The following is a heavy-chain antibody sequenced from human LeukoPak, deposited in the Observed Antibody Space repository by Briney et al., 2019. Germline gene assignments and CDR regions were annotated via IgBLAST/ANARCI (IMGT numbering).Heavy chain of an antibody. J-gene: IGHJ4*02. CDR1: GYTFTTYW. CDR3: ARLRVTAQGATTGLDY. D-gene: IGHD1-26*01. V-gene: IGHV5-51*01. CDR2: INPDDSDT. Sequence: PGESLKITCKGSGYTFTTYWIGWVRQIPGKGLEWMGIINPDDSDTRYSPSFQGQVTISADKSINTAYLQWSSLKASDTAMYYCARLRVTAQGATTGLDYWGQGTLVTVSS.